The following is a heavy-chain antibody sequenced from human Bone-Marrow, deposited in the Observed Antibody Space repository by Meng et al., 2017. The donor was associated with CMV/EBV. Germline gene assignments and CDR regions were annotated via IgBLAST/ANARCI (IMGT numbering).Heavy chain of an antibody. D-gene: IGHD3/OR15-3a*01. V-gene: IGHV4-39*01. CDR3: ASNTWTD. CDR1: GGSISNTGYY. Sequence: GSLRLSCTVSGGSISNTGYYWGWIRQPPGKGLEWIGSIYYSGSTYYNPSLKSRFTISRDNAKNSLYLQMNSLRAEDTAVYYCASNTWTDWGQGTLVTVSS. J-gene: IGHJ4*02. CDR2: IYYSGST.